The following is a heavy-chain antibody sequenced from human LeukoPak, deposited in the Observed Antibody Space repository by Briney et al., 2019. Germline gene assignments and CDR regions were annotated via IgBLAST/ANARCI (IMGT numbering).Heavy chain of an antibody. CDR1: GDTLDDLS. CDR3: ATGCSSTSRCYRDAFDI. CDR2: FDPEDGET. D-gene: IGHD2-2*01. J-gene: IGHJ3*02. Sequence: ASVKVSCKVSGDTLDDLSMHWVRQAPGKGLEWMGGFDPEDGETIYAQKFQGRVTMTEDTSTDTAYMELSSLRSEDTAVYYCATGCSSTSRCYRDAFDIWGRGTMVTVS. V-gene: IGHV1-24*01.